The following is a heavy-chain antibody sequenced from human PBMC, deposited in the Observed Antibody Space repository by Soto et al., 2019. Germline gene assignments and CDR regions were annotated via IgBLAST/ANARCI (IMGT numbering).Heavy chain of an antibody. CDR3: SYGAHQYFDY. V-gene: IGHV3-15*07. D-gene: IGHD4-17*01. CDR1: GLTLSDIW. CDR2: IKNKAAGGTT. Sequence: GSLRLSCVVSGLTLSDIWMNWVRQAPGKGLEWVGLIKNKAAGGTTDYAAPVKGRFTISRDDSENTVFLHLNSLRTEDTGGYYCSYGAHQYFDYWGQGALVTVSS. J-gene: IGHJ4*02.